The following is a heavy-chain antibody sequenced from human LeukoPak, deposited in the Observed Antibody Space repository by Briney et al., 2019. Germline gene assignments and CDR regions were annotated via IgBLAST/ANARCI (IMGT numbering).Heavy chain of an antibody. Sequence: KPSETLSLTCTVSGGSISSYYWSWIRQPPGKGLEWIGYIYYSGSTNYNPSLKSRVTISVDPSKNQFSLKLSSVTAADTAVYYCTRDTGTTGEVKFDPWGQGTLVTVSS. J-gene: IGHJ5*02. CDR1: GGSISSYY. D-gene: IGHD4-17*01. CDR3: TRDTGTTGEVKFDP. V-gene: IGHV4-59*12. CDR2: IYYSGST.